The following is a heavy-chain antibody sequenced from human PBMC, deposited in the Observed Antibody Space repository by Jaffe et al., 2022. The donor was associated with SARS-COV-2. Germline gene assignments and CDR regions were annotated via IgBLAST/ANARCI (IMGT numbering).Heavy chain of an antibody. CDR1: GASLTTSGSY. D-gene: IGHD3-9*01. V-gene: IGHV4-39*01. CDR3: AKYMTGTMLDY. Sequence: QVQLQESGPGLVKPSETLSLTCTVSGASLTTSGSYWGWIRQPPGKGLEWVGSIAYGMNPSYNPSLKTRVTISADTSKNQFSLRLNSVTAADTAVYYCAKYMTGTMLDYWGQGTLLTVSS. CDR2: IAYGMNP. J-gene: IGHJ4*02.